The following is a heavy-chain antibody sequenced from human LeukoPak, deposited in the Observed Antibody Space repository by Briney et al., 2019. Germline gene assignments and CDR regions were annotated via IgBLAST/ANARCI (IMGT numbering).Heavy chain of an antibody. V-gene: IGHV3-30*02. J-gene: IGHJ4*02. CDR3: ATGYSSGWYGRLDH. Sequence: QTGGSLRLSCAASGFTFRSYGMHWVRQAPGKGLDGVAFIRYYGSNKYYADSVKARFTLSRDNYKHTMYLQMNTLRAEDTAVYYCATGYSSGWYGRLDHWGQGALVTVSS. D-gene: IGHD6-19*01. CDR1: GFTFRSYG. CDR2: IRYYGSNK.